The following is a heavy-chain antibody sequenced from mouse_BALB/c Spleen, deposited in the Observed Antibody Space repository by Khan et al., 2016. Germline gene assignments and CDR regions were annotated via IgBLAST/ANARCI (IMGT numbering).Heavy chain of an antibody. V-gene: IGHV9-2-1*01. D-gene: IGHD1-1*01. CDR1: GYTFTDYS. J-gene: IGHJ2*01. CDR3: TPYNYEYCFDY. CDR2: ITTETEEP. Sequence: QIQLVQSGPESKKPGETVRISCKASGYTFTDYSMHWVKQAPGKGLKWMGWITTETEEPTYADDFKGRFAFSSETSASTAYLQIDNLKNEDTATYFCTPYNYEYCFDYWGQGTTLTVSS.